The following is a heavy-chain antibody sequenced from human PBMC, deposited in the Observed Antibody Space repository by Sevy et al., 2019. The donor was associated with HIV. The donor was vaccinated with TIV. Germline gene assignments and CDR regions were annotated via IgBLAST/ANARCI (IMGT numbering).Heavy chain of an antibody. CDR2: INPNSGGT. D-gene: IGHD3-10*01. CDR1: GYTFTGYY. V-gene: IGHV1-2*02. J-gene: IGHJ3*02. CDR3: ARDMPITMVRGVIYAFDI. Sequence: ASVKDSCKASGYTFTGYYMHWVRQAPGQGLEWMGWINPNSGGTNYAQKFQGRVTMTRDTSISTAYMELSRLRSDDTAVYYCARDMPITMVRGVIYAFDIWGQGTMVTVSS.